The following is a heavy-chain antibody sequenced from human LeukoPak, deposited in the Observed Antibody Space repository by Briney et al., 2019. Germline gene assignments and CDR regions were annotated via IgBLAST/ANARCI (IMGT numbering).Heavy chain of an antibody. CDR1: GYTFTDYY. Sequence: GASVKVSCKASGYTFTDYYMHWVRQAPGQGLEWMGIINPSGGSTSYAQKFQGRVTMTRDMSTSTVYMELSSLRSEDTAVYYCAREGATSVPDYWGQGTLVTVSS. CDR2: INPSGGST. V-gene: IGHV1-46*01. J-gene: IGHJ4*02. D-gene: IGHD5-24*01. CDR3: AREGATSVPDY.